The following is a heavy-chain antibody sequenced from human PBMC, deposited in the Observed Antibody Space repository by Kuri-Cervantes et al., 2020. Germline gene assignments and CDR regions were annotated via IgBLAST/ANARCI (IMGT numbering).Heavy chain of an antibody. J-gene: IGHJ4*02. Sequence: ASVKVSCKASGYTFTSYGIGWVRQAPGQGLEWMGWISAYNGNTNYAQKLQGRVTMTTDTSTSTAYMELRSLRSDDTAVYYCARVRYYYDSSGYTSDYWGQGTLVTVSS. CDR1: GYTFTSYG. V-gene: IGHV1-18*01. CDR3: ARVRYYYDSSGYTSDY. CDR2: ISAYNGNT. D-gene: IGHD3-22*01.